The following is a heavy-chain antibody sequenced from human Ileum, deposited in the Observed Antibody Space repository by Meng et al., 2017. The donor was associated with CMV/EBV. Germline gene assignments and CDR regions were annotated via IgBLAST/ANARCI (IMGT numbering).Heavy chain of an antibody. V-gene: IGHV4-4*07. J-gene: IGHJ4*02. CDR3: ARGPGASTREGFDY. CDR2: FYSSDTY. Sequence: QVQLQDSGPGLRRHSGPLSLTCTLYGGSVNNYYWSWIRQSAGKGLEWIGRFYSSDTYNYHPSLDSRVTMSLDTSKNQFSLNLRSVTAADTATYYCARGPGASTREGFDYWGLGTLVTVSS. CDR1: GGSVNNYY. D-gene: IGHD1-26*01.